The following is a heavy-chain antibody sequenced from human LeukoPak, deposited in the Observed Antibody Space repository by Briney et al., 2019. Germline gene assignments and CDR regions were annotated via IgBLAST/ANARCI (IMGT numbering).Heavy chain of an antibody. CDR3: ARRDVSGYYALDY. Sequence: PGGSLRLSCVASGFTFSGYVMTWVRQAPGKGLEWVSGISNSGDSTYYADSVKGRFTISRDNSKNTLYLEMNSLRAEDTAVYYCARRDVSGYYALDYWGQGTLVTVSS. CDR1: GFTFSGYV. J-gene: IGHJ4*02. D-gene: IGHD3-22*01. CDR2: ISNSGDST. V-gene: IGHV3-23*01.